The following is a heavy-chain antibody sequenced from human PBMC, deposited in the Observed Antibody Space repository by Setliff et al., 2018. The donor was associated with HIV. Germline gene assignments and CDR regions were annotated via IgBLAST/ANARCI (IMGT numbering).Heavy chain of an antibody. V-gene: IGHV4-61*02. CDR2: IFRAGNA. D-gene: IGHD3-22*01. CDR3: ARSRTSSGYYGVTGYGMDV. J-gene: IGHJ6*02. Sequence: SETLSLTCTVSGGSINSGAYLWAWIRQPAGKGLEWIGRIFRAGNATYNPSLKSRAILSVDTSQNQFSLQLKHVTAADTAIYYCARSRTSSGYYGVTGYGMDVWGQGTTVTVSS. CDR1: GGSINSGAYL.